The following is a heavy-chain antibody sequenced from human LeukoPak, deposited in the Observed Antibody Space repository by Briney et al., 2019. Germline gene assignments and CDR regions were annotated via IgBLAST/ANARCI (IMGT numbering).Heavy chain of an antibody. CDR2: ISYDGSNK. V-gene: IGHV3-30*04. Sequence: PGGSLRLSCAASGFTFSSYAMHWVRQAPGKGLEWVAVISYDGSNKYYADSVKGRFTISRDNSKNTLYLQMNSLRAEDTAVYYCASYGSGSYPNYYCYGMDVWGKGTTVTVSS. CDR1: GFTFSSYA. J-gene: IGHJ6*04. CDR3: ASYGSGSYPNYYCYGMDV. D-gene: IGHD3-10*01.